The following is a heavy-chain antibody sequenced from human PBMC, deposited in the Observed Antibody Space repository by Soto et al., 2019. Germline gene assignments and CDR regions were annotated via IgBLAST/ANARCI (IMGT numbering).Heavy chain of an antibody. CDR1: GYTFTGYY. D-gene: IGHD5-12*01. CDR3: ARDYSGYGAGRWGYMDV. Sequence: QVPLVQSGAEVKKPGASVKVSCKASGYTFTGYYMHWVRQAPGQGLEWMGWINPNSGGTNYAQKFQGWVTMTRDTSISTAYMELSRLRSDDTAVYYCARDYSGYGAGRWGYMDVWGKGTTVTVSS. J-gene: IGHJ6*03. CDR2: INPNSGGT. V-gene: IGHV1-2*04.